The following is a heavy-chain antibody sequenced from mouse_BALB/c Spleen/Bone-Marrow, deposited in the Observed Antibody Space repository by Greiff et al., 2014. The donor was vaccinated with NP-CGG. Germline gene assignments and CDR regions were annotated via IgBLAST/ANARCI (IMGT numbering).Heavy chain of an antibody. CDR3: ARVKLWSYAMDY. Sequence: EVKLQESGAELVKTGASVKLSCTASGFNIKDTYMHWVKQRPEQGLEWIGRIDPANGNTKYDPKFQGKATITADTSSNTAYLQLSSLTSEDTAVYYCARVKLWSYAMDYWGQGTSVTVSS. CDR1: GFNIKDTY. D-gene: IGHD1-1*02. J-gene: IGHJ4*01. V-gene: IGHV14-3*02. CDR2: IDPANGNT.